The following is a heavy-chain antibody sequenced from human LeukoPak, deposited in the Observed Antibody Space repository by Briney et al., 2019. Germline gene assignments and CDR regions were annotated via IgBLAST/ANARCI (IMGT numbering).Heavy chain of an antibody. V-gene: IGHV1-8*02. CDR2: MNPISGNT. CDR3: ARGLTGDPRDY. D-gene: IGHD3-16*01. J-gene: IGHJ4*02. CDR1: GYTFSNND. Sequence: GASVKVSCKASGYTFSNNDINWVRQATGQGLEWMGWMNPISGNTGFAQKFQGRVTMTRNTSISTAYMELSSLRSEDTAVYYCARGLTGDPRDYWGQGTLVTVSS.